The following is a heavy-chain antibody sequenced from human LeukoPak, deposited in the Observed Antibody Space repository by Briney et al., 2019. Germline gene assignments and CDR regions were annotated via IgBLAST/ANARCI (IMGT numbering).Heavy chain of an antibody. CDR1: GGSFSGYY. CDR2: IYYSGST. V-gene: IGHV4-31*11. J-gene: IGHJ5*02. Sequence: PSETLSLTCAVYGGSFSGYYWSWIRQHPGKGLEWIGSIYYSGSTYYNPSLKSRVTISVDTSKNQFSLKLSSVTAADTAVYYCARGSWFDPWGQGTLVTVSS. CDR3: ARGSWFDP.